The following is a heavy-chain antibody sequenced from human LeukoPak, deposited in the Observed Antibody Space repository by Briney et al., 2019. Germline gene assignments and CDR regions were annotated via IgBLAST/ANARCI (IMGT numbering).Heavy chain of an antibody. J-gene: IGHJ4*02. CDR3: ARVGSSWSDHFDY. CDR1: GGSFSGYY. CDR2: INHSGST. Sequence: PSETLSLTCAVYGGSFSGYYWSWIRQPPGKGLEWIGEINHSGSTNYNPSLKSRVTISVDTSKNQFSLKLSSVTAADTAVYYCARVGSSWSDHFDYWGQGTLVTVSS. V-gene: IGHV4-34*01. D-gene: IGHD6-13*01.